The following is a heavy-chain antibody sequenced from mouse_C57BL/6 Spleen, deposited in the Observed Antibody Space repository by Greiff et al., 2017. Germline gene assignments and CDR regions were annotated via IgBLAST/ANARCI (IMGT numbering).Heavy chain of an antibody. V-gene: IGHV1-54*01. CDR2: INPGSGGT. CDR3: ARRSSGYGAMDY. Sequence: QVQLQQSGAELVRPGTSVKVSCKASGYAFTHYLLEWVKQRPGQGLEWIGVINPGSGGTNYNEKFKGKATLTADKSSSTAYMQLSSLTSEDSAVYFCARRSSGYGAMDYWGQGTSVTVSS. D-gene: IGHD3-2*02. J-gene: IGHJ4*01. CDR1: GYAFTHYL.